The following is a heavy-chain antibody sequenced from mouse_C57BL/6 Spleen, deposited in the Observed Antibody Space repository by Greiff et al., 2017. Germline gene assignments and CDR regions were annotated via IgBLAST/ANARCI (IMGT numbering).Heavy chain of an antibody. CDR2: IDPSDSYT. D-gene: IGHD1-1*01. V-gene: IGHV1-69*01. J-gene: IGHJ3*01. Sequence: QVQLQQSGAELVMPGASVKLSCKASGYTFTSYWMHWVKQRPGQGLEWIGEIDPSDSYTNYNQKFKGKSTLTVDKSSSTAYMQLSSLTSEDSAVYYCERTHYYGSSYVGFAYWGQGTLVTVSA. CDR3: ERTHYYGSSYVGFAY. CDR1: GYTFTSYW.